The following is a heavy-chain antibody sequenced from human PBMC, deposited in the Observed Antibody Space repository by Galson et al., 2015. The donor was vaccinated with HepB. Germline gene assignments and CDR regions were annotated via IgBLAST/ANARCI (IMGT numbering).Heavy chain of an antibody. V-gene: IGHV1-24*01. D-gene: IGHD3-3*01. CDR1: GYTLTELS. CDR2: FDPEDGET. J-gene: IGHJ6*02. CDR3: ATRAIFGGGYGMDV. Sequence: SVKVSCKVSGYTLTELSMHWVRQAPGKGLEWMGGFDPEDGETIYAQKFQGRVTMTEDTSTDTAYMELSSLRSEDTAVYYCATRAIFGGGYGMDVWGQGTTVTVSS.